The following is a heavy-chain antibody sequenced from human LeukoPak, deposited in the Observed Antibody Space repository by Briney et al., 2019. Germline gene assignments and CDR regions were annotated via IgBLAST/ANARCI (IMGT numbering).Heavy chain of an antibody. CDR1: GFTFNNYA. CDR3: AKGVYGSGSYREYFEQ. J-gene: IGHJ1*01. Sequence: PGGSLRLSCTASGFTFNNYAMSWVRQAPGKGLEWVSASSASGDSPYYADSVKGRFTISRDTSKNMLDLQMNSLRVEDTAVYYCAKGVYGSGSYREYFEQWGQGTLVTVSS. D-gene: IGHD3-10*01. CDR2: SSASGDSP. V-gene: IGHV3-23*01.